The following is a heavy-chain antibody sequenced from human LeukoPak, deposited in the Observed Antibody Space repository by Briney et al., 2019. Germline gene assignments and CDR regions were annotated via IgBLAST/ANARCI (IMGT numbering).Heavy chain of an antibody. Sequence: GGSLRLSYAASGFTFSSYSMNWVRQAPGKGLEWVSSISSSSSYIYYADSVKGRFTISRDNAKNSLYLQMNSLRAEDTAVYYCARHGDSDAFDIWGQGTMVTVSS. CDR2: ISSSSSYI. D-gene: IGHD4-17*01. CDR1: GFTFSSYS. CDR3: ARHGDSDAFDI. J-gene: IGHJ3*02. V-gene: IGHV3-21*01.